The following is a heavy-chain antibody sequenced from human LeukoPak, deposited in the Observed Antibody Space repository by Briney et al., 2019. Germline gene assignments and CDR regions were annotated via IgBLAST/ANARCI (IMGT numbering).Heavy chain of an antibody. CDR1: GGSISSSSYY. CDR3: ARDRDGYTDY. J-gene: IGHJ6*04. V-gene: IGHV4-39*07. CDR2: IYYSGST. D-gene: IGHD5-24*01. Sequence: SETLSLTCTVSGGSISSSSYYWGWIRQPPGKGLEWIGSIYYSGSTYYNPSLKSRVTISVDTSKNQFSLKLSSVTAADTAVYYCARDRDGYTDYWGKGTTVTISS.